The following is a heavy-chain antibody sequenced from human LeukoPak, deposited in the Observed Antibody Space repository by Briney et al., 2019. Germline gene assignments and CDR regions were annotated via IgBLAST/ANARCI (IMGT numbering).Heavy chain of an antibody. V-gene: IGHV3-53*01. CDR1: GFTVSGKY. CDR3: AKVPAAIVTDAFDI. J-gene: IGHJ3*02. Sequence: GGSLRLSCAASGFTVSGKYMGWVRQAPGKGLEWVSVIYSGGSTYYTDSVKGRFTISRDNSKNTLYLQMNSLRAEDTAVYYCAKVPAAIVTDAFDIWGQGTMVTVSS. CDR2: IYSGGST. D-gene: IGHD2-2*02.